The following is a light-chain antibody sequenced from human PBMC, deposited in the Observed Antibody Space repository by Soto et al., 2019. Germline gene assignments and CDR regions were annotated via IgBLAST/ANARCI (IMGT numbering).Light chain of an antibody. Sequence: DIQVTQSPSSLSASVGDRVTITCQASQGINHYLNWYQQKPGKAPKLLIYDSSNLKTGVPSRFSGSESETDFTLTITILQPDDVATYYCQHYDHVPLSFGGGTKVEIK. V-gene: IGKV1-33*01. CDR3: QHYDHVPLS. CDR1: QGINHY. CDR2: DSS. J-gene: IGKJ4*01.